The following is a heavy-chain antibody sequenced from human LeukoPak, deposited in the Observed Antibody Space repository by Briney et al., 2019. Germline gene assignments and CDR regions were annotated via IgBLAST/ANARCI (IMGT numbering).Heavy chain of an antibody. V-gene: IGHV3-9*03. J-gene: IGHJ4*02. CDR2: ISWNSGNI. D-gene: IGHD3-10*01. CDR1: GFTFDDYA. Sequence: GGSLRLSCAGSGFTFDDYAMHWVRQAPGKGLEWVSGISWNSGNIGYADSVKGRFIVSRDNAKNSLYLQMNSLRDEDMALYYCAKGRSGYYYGSGPLDYWGQGALVTVSS. CDR3: AKGRSGYYYGSGPLDY.